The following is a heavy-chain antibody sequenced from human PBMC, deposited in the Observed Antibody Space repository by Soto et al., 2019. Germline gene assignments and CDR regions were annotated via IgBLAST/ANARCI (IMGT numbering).Heavy chain of an antibody. V-gene: IGHV3-23*01. J-gene: IGHJ4*02. Sequence: PGGSVRLSXAASGFTFSNYAMTWVRQAPGKGLEWVSSISGSGGSTYYADSVKGRFTISRDNSKNTLYLQMNSLRAEDTDVFYCPRGAPAIMAATGTAGDYWGQGTLVTVSS. CDR1: GFTFSNYA. CDR3: PRGAPAIMAATGTAGDY. CDR2: ISGSGGST. D-gene: IGHD6-13*01.